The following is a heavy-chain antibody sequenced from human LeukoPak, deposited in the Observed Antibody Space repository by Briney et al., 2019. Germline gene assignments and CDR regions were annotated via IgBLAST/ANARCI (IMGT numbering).Heavy chain of an antibody. CDR2: IHYSGDT. V-gene: IGHV4-59*11. CDR1: GGSISGHY. Sequence: SETLSLTCTVSGGSISGHYWNWIPQPPGKGLEWIGYIHYSGDTNYNRSLKSRVAISVDTSKNQFSLKLSSVTAADTAVYYCASLQSPDSSSNDWFDPWGQGTLVTASS. J-gene: IGHJ5*02. CDR3: ASLQSPDSSSNDWFDP. D-gene: IGHD6-6*01.